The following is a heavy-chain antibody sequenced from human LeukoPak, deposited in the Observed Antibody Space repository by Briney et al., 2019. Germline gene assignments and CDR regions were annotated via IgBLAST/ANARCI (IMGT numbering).Heavy chain of an antibody. CDR2: INPNSGGT. CDR1: GYTFTGYY. D-gene: IGHD2-21*02. CDR3: ARDYFTANDY. Sequence: GASVKVSCKASGYTFTGYYIHWVRQAPGQGLEWMGWINPNSGGTNYAQKFQGRVNMTRDTSISTAYMELSRLRSDDTAVYYCARDYFTANDYWGQGTLVTVSS. J-gene: IGHJ4*02. V-gene: IGHV1-2*02.